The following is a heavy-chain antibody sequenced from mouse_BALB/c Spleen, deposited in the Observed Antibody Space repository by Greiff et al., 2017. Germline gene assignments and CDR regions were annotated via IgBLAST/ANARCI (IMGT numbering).Heavy chain of an antibody. CDR1: GYTFTSYY. D-gene: IGHD2-10*02. CDR3: AREWPSYGNPFAY. V-gene: IGHV1S56*01. Sequence: QVHVKQSGPELVKPGASVRISCKASGYTFTSYYIHWVKQRPGQGLEWIGWIYPGNVNTKYNEKFKGKATLTADKSSSTAYMQLSSLTSEDSAVYFCAREWPSYGNPFAYWGQGTLVTVSA. J-gene: IGHJ3*01. CDR2: IYPGNVNT.